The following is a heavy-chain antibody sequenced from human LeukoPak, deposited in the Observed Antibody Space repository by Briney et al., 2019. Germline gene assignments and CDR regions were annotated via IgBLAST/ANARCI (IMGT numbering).Heavy chain of an antibody. V-gene: IGHV3-53*05. D-gene: IGHD6-19*01. J-gene: IGHJ4*02. Sequence: GGSLRLSCAASGFTVSSNYMSWVRQAPGKGLEWVSVIYSGGSTYYADSVKGRFTISRDNSKNTLYLQMNSLRAEDTAVYYCARDPTIAVASSGYYFDYWGQGTLVTVSS. CDR3: ARDPTIAVASSGYYFDY. CDR2: IYSGGST. CDR1: GFTVSSNY.